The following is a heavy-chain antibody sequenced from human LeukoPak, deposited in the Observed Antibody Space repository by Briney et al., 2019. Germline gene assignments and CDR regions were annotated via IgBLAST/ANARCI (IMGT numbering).Heavy chain of an antibody. J-gene: IGHJ5*02. D-gene: IGHD3-10*01. CDR2: INAGNGNT. CDR1: GYTFTSYA. Sequence: ASVKVSCKASGYTFTSYAMHWVRQAPGQRLEWMGWINAGNGNTKYSQKFQGRVTITRDTSASTAYMELSSLRSEDTAVYYCARGRNYGSGSYYLKVDWLDPWGQGTLVTVSS. V-gene: IGHV1-3*01. CDR3: ARGRNYGSGSYYLKVDWLDP.